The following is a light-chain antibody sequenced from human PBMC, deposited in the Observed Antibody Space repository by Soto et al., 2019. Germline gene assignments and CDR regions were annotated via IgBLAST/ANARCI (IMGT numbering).Light chain of an antibody. CDR1: GGSIASGL. Sequence: NFMLTQPHSVSESPGRTVTISCTRSGGSIASGLVQWYQVRPGSCPTTVISEDNQRPSGVPDRFSGSIDSSSNSASLTISGLKPEDEADYYCQSSQDDFWVFGGGTQLTVL. CDR2: EDN. V-gene: IGLV6-57*01. CDR3: QSSQDDFWV. J-gene: IGLJ3*02.